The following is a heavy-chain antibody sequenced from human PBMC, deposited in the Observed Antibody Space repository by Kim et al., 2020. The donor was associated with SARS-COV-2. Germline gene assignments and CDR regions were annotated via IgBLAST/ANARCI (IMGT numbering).Heavy chain of an antibody. V-gene: IGHV3-23*01. D-gene: IGHD1-20*01. CDR3: AKGIYKYNFGMDD. J-gene: IGHJ6*02. Sequence: AVRVKGRFSTSRDNSKNTMDLQMNSLRAEDTAVYFCAKGIYKYNFGMDDWGQGTTVTVSS.